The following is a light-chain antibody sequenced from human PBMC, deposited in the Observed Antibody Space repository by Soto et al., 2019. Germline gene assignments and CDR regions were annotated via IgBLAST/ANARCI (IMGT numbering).Light chain of an antibody. J-gene: IGKJ1*01. Sequence: DIQMTQSPSTLSASVGDSVTITCRASQIIYSWLAWYQQKPGNAPKLLIYKSSTVERGVPSRFSGSGSETEFTLTIKSLQPDDFATYYCLQYFDYYRTFGQGTKVEIK. V-gene: IGKV1-5*03. CDR1: QIIYSW. CDR3: LQYFDYYRT. CDR2: KSS.